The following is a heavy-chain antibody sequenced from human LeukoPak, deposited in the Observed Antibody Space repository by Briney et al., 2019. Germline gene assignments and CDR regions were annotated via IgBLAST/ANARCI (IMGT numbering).Heavy chain of an antibody. D-gene: IGHD4-11*01. J-gene: IGHJ4*02. V-gene: IGHV3-7*01. CDR1: GFNFGDHW. Sequence: PGGSLRLSCVVSGFNFGDHWMTWVRQAPGKGLEWVVNMKHDGSAKNYVDSVKGRFSISRDNDKNSVYLEMNSLRVEDTAVYYCATTTRGDSWGQGTLVTVSS. CDR2: MKHDGSAK. CDR3: ATTTRGDS.